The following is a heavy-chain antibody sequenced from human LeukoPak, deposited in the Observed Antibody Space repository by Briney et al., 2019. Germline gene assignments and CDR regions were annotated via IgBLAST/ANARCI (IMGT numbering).Heavy chain of an antibody. V-gene: IGHV3-33*06. D-gene: IGHD3-16*01. CDR3: AKKTWGSGLDV. J-gene: IGHJ6*02. CDR1: GFTFSNYG. CDR2: IGFDGSSK. Sequence: GSLRLSCAASGFTFSNYGIHWVRQAPGKGLDWVAVIGFDGSSKYYADSVKGRFTISRGNAKNSLYLQMNSLRAGDTAVYYCAKKTWGSGLDVWGQGTTVTVSS.